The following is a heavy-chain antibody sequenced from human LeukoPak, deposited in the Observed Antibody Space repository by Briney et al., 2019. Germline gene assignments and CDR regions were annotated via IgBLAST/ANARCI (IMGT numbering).Heavy chain of an antibody. V-gene: IGHV4-39*07. D-gene: IGHD6-6*01. CDR1: GGSISSSSYY. J-gene: IGHJ3*02. CDR3: ARGRSGYSSSSDAFDI. CDR2: IYYSGST. Sequence: SETLSLTCTVSGGSISSSSYYWGWIRQPPGKGLEWIGSIYYSGSTYYNPSLKSRVTISVDTSRNQFSLKLSSVTAADTAVYYCARGRSGYSSSSDAFDIWGQGTMATVSS.